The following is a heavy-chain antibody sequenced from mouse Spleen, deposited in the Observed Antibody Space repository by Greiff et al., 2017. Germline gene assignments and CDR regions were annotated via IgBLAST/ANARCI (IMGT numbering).Heavy chain of an antibody. CDR1: GFTFSDYG. D-gene: IGHD1-1*01. CDR2: ISSGSSTI. V-gene: IGHV5-17*01. CDR3: ARGRVVARAYYFDY. J-gene: IGHJ2*01. Sequence: VQLVESGGGLVKPGGSLKLSCAASGFTFSDYGMHWVRQAPEKGLEWVAYISSGSSTIYYADTVTGRFTISRDNAKNTLFLQMSSLKSEDTAMYYCARGRVVARAYYFDYWGQGTTLTVSS.